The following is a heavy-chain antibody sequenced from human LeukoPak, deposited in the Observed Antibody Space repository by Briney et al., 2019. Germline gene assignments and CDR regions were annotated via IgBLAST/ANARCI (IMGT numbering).Heavy chain of an antibody. V-gene: IGHV3-23*01. CDR2: ISGGGETT. CDR1: GFTFNNYA. CDR3: AKIVTH. Sequence: GGSLRLSCAASGFTFNNYAMNWVRQAPGKGLEWVSSISGGGETTYYADSVKGRFTISRDNSKNTLYLQMNSLRAEDTAVYYCAKIVTHWGQGTMVTVSS. J-gene: IGHJ3*01. D-gene: IGHD1-26*01.